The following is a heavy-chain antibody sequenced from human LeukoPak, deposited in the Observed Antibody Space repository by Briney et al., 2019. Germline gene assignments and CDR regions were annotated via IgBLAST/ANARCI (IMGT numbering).Heavy chain of an antibody. CDR2: ISGSGGST. CDR3: AKVLGGYDSSGYYPDY. J-gene: IGHJ4*02. D-gene: IGHD3-22*01. V-gene: IGHV3-23*01. CDR1: GFTFSSYG. Sequence: GRSLRLSCAASGFTFSSYGMSWVRQAPGKGLEWVSAISGSGGSTYYADSVKGRFTISRDNSKNTLYLQMNSLRAEDTAVYYCAKVLGGYDSSGYYPDYWGQGTLVTVSS.